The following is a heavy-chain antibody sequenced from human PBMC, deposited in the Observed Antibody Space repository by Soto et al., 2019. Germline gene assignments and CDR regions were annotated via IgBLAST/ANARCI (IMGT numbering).Heavy chain of an antibody. D-gene: IGHD5-18*01. V-gene: IGHV1-46*01. Sequence: GASQKVSCKASGYTFTSYSMHWVQQAPGQEQEPMGINNPSGGSTSYAQKFQGRVTMTRDTSTRTVYMELSSLRSEDTAVYYCAITPPDTAIPQFVYWGQRTLVTGSS. J-gene: IGHJ4*02. CDR3: AITPPDTAIPQFVY. CDR2: NNPSGGST. CDR1: GYTFTSYS.